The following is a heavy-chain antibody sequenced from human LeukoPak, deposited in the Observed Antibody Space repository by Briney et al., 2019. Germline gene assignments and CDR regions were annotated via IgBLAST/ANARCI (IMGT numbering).Heavy chain of an antibody. Sequence: ASVKVSCKASGYTFTSYGISWVRQAPGRGLEWMGWISAYNGNTNYAQKLQGRVTMTTDTSTSTAYMELRSLRSDDTAVYYCARVIAAAGTDYFDYWGQGTLVTVSS. D-gene: IGHD6-13*01. J-gene: IGHJ4*02. CDR1: GYTFTSYG. V-gene: IGHV1-18*01. CDR3: ARVIAAAGTDYFDY. CDR2: ISAYNGNT.